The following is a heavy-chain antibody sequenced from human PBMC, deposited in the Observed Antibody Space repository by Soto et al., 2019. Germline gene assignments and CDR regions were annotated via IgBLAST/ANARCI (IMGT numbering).Heavy chain of an antibody. CDR3: ARGRPDGFYFDY. CDR2: IYYSGRT. V-gene: IGHV4-59*01. Sequence: SETLSLTCTVSGGSISSYYWSWIRQPPGKGLEWIGYIYYSGRTNYNPSLKSRVTISVDTSKNQFSLKLSSVTAADTAVYYCARGRPDGFYFDYWGQGTLVTVSS. J-gene: IGHJ4*02. CDR1: GGSISSYY. D-gene: IGHD4-17*01.